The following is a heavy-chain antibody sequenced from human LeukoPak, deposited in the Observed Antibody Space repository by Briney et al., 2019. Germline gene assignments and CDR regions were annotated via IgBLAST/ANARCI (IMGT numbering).Heavy chain of an antibody. D-gene: IGHD1-26*01. CDR3: AKDRVGATLYFDY. Sequence: HTGGSLRLSCAASGFIFSSYWMHWVRHAPGKGLEWVSAIGGSGGTTYYADSMKGRFTISRDNSKNTLYLQMNSLRAEDTAVYYCAKDRVGATLYFDYWGQGTLVTVSS. CDR2: IGGSGGTT. V-gene: IGHV3-23*01. J-gene: IGHJ4*02. CDR1: GFIFSSYW.